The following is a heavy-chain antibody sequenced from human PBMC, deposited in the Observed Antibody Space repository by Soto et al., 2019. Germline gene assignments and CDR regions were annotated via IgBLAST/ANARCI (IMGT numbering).Heavy chain of an antibody. CDR3: AKLVAAAGTDY. J-gene: IGHJ4*02. CDR2: ITNSGGST. D-gene: IGHD6-13*01. V-gene: IGHV3-23*01. Sequence: GGSLRLSCAASGFAYSGDARIWVRQAPGKGLEWVSSITNSGGSTYYADSVKGRFTISRDNSKNTLYLQMNSLRAEDTAVYYCAKLVAAAGTDYWGQGTLVTVSS. CDR1: GFAYSGDA.